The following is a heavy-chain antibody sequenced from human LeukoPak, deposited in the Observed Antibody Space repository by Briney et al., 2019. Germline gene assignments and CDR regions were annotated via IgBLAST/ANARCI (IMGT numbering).Heavy chain of an antibody. V-gene: IGHV4-39*07. D-gene: IGHD3-9*01. CDR3: ARGSLIRYFDWLSPDAFDI. CDR1: GGSISSSSYY. J-gene: IGHJ3*02. CDR2: IYYSGST. Sequence: SETLSLTCTVSGGSISSSSYYWGWIRQPPGKRLEWIGSIYYSGSTYYNPSLKSRVTISVDTSKNQFSLKLSSVTAADTAVYYCARGSLIRYFDWLSPDAFDIWGQGTMVTVSS.